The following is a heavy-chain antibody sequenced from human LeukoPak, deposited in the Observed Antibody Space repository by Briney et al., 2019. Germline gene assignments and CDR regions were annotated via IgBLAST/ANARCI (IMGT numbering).Heavy chain of an antibody. CDR2: INHSGST. V-gene: IGHV4-34*01. CDR3: ARGQGEVLRFLQWLFHYFDY. D-gene: IGHD3-3*01. J-gene: IGHJ4*02. CDR1: GVSFSGYY. Sequence: KASETLSLTCAVYGVSFSGYYWSRIRQPPGNGLKWMWEINHSGSTNYNPSLKSRVTISVDTSKNQFSLKLSSVTAADTAVYYCARGQGEVLRFLQWLFHYFDYWGQGTMVTVSS.